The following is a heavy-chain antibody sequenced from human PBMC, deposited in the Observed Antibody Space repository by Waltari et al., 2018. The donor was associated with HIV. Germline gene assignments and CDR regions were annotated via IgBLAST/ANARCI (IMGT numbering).Heavy chain of an antibody. J-gene: IGHJ6*02. CDR2: IVVGATTT. CDR1: GFTVSDYI. CDR3: ARDPTAGLDV. Sequence: EVQLVESGGDVIQPGGSLRLSCVASGFTVSDYIIHWVRQAPGEGLEWVSFIVVGATTTHYADSVQWRFTISRHNAENSVFLHMNSLTAEDSGVYYCARDPTAGLDVWGQGTAVTVSS. V-gene: IGHV3-48*04.